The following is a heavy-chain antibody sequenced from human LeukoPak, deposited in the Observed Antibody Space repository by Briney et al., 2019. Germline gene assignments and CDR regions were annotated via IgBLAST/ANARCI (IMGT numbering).Heavy chain of an antibody. Sequence: GGSLRLSCAASGFTFSSYSMNWVRQAPGKGLEWVSSISSSSSYIYYAYSVKGRFTISRDNAKSSLYLQMNSLRAGDTAAYYCARDGFGELDYWGQGTLVTVSS. J-gene: IGHJ4*02. CDR2: ISSSSSYI. V-gene: IGHV3-21*01. D-gene: IGHD3-10*01. CDR1: GFTFSSYS. CDR3: ARDGFGELDY.